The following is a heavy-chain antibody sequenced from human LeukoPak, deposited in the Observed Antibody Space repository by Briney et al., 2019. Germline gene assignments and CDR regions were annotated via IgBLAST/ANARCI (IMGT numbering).Heavy chain of an antibody. D-gene: IGHD2/OR15-2a*01. Sequence: PGGSLRLSCAASGFTFSNYWMTWVRQAPEKGLEWVASIKQDGTEEYYVDSVKGRFTISRDSAKNSLYPQMNSLRAEDTAVYYCATYFHSNVNSHVRFDCWGQGTLVSVSS. CDR3: ATYFHSNVNSHVRFDC. CDR2: IKQDGTEE. V-gene: IGHV3-7*01. CDR1: GFTFSNYW. J-gene: IGHJ4*02.